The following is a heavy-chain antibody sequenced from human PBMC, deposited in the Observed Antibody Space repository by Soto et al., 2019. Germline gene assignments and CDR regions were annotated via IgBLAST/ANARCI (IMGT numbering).Heavy chain of an antibody. Sequence: GASVKVSCKASGYTFTGHYMHWVRQAPGQGLEWMGWINPNNGGTNYAQKFQGRVTMTRDTSISTAYMELSRLRSNDTAVFYCARDLRFSGGLDPWGQGTLVTVS. CDR2: INPNNGGT. CDR3: ARDLRFSGGLDP. J-gene: IGHJ5*02. CDR1: GYTFTGHY. D-gene: IGHD5-12*01. V-gene: IGHV1-2*02.